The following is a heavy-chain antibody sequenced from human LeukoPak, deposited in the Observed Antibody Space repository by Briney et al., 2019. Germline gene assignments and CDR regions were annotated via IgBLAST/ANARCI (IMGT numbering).Heavy chain of an antibody. J-gene: IGHJ5*01. CDR3: ARSPFLVVPAAISNWFDS. V-gene: IGHV4-34*01. Sequence: SETLSLTCAVYGGSFSGYYWSWIRQPPGKGLEWIGEINHSGSTNYNPSLKSRVTISVDTSKNQFSLKLSSVTAADTAVYYCARSPFLVVPAAISNWFDSWGQGTLVTVSS. CDR1: GGSFSGYY. CDR2: INHSGST. D-gene: IGHD2-2*01.